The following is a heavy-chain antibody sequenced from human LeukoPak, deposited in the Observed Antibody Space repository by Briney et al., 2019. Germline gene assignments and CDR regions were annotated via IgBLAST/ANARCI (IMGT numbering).Heavy chain of an antibody. V-gene: IGHV4-59*08. CDR1: GFTFSSYA. J-gene: IGHJ6*03. CDR3: VRQISDYYYYYIDV. D-gene: IGHD3-10*01. Sequence: PGGSLRLSCAASGFTFSSYAMSWVRQAPGKGLEWVGTIYYSGTTYYSPSLESRVTISEDMSKNQFSLTLRSVTAADTAVYYCVRQISDYYYYYIDVWGVGTPVIVSS. CDR2: IYYSGTT.